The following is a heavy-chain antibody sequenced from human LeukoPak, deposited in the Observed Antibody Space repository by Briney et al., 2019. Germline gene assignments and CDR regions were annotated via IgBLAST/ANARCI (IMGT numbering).Heavy chain of an antibody. CDR2: ISAYNGNT. V-gene: IGHV1-18*04. Sequence: ASVKVSCKASGYTFTGYYMHWVRQAPGQGLEWMGWISAYNGNTNYAQKLQGRVTMTTDTSTSTAYMELRSLRSDDTAVYYCARRGRYDYVWGYWGQGTLVTVSS. J-gene: IGHJ4*02. CDR1: GYTFTGYY. D-gene: IGHD3-16*01. CDR3: ARRGRYDYVWGY.